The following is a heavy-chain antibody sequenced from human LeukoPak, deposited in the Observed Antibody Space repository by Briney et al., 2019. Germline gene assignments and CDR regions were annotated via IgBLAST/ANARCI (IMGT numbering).Heavy chain of an antibody. Sequence: SETLSLTCAVYGGSFSGYYWSWIRQPPGKGLEWIGEINHSGSTNYNPSLKSRVTISVDTSKNQFSLKLSSVTAADTAVYYCVRRQLRGYYYMDVWGKGTTVTVSS. CDR1: GGSFSGYY. V-gene: IGHV4-34*01. J-gene: IGHJ6*03. CDR2: INHSGST. CDR3: VRRQLRGYYYMDV. D-gene: IGHD2-2*01.